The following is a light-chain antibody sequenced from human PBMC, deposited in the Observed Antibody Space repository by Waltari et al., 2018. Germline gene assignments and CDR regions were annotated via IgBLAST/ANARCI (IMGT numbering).Light chain of an antibody. CDR1: VLAKKY. CDR3: YAAADNNLGV. Sequence: SFELTQTSSLSVSPVQKVRISYSGDVLAKKYARWFQQKPGQAPVLIIFRDTERPSGIPERFSGSSSGTTATLIIRGAQVEDEGDYYCYAAADNNLGVFGGGTKVTVL. J-gene: IGLJ2*01. V-gene: IGLV3-27*01. CDR2: RDT.